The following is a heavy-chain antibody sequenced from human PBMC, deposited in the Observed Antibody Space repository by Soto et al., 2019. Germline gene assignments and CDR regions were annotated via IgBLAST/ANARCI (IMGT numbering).Heavy chain of an antibody. J-gene: IGHJ6*02. CDR3: PRDKGGDQDIAFYHYYGMDV. V-gene: IGHV3-48*02. D-gene: IGHD3-16*01. CDR1: GFTFSSYS. CDR2: ISSSSSTI. Sequence: GGSLRLSCAASGFTFSSYSMNWVRQAPGKGLEWVSYISSSSSTIYYADSVKGRFTISRDNAKNSLYLQMNSLRDEDTAVYYCPRDKGGDQDIAFYHYYGMDVWGQGNTVTVS.